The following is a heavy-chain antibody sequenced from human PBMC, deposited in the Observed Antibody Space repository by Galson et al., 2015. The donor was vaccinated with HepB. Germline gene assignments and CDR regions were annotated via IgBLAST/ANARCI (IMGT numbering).Heavy chain of an antibody. CDR1: GFTFSSYG. V-gene: IGHV3-33*08. Sequence: SLRLSCAASGFTFSSYGMHWVRQAPGKGLEWVAVIWYDGSNKYYADSVKGRFTISRDNSKNTLYLQMNSLRAEDTAVYYCASGLRKGYYFDSWGQGTLVTVSS. CDR3: ASGLRKGYYFDS. D-gene: IGHD4-17*01. CDR2: IWYDGSNK. J-gene: IGHJ4*02.